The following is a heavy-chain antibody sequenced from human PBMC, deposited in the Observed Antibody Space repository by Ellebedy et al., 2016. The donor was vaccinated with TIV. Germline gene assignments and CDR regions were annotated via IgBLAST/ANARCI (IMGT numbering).Heavy chain of an antibody. J-gene: IGHJ4*02. D-gene: IGHD1-26*01. CDR2: MNPEATYA. V-gene: IGHV3-74*01. CDR1: GFIFSKYW. CDR3: ATDGTYGNFDN. Sequence: GESLKISCAASGFIFSKYWMHWVRQAPGKGLVWVSRMNPEATYASYADSVKGRFTISRDNARKTVYLQMSSLRAEDTAVYYCATDGTYGNFDNWGQGTLVTVSS.